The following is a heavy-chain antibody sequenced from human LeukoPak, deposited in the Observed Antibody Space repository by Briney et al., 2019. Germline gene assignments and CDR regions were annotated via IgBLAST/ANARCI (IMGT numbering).Heavy chain of an antibody. V-gene: IGHV3-23*01. Sequence: GGSLSLSCAASGLTSGIYAMSWVRQAPGKGLEWVSAFSGGGDSFYADSVRGRFTISRDNSKNTLFFEMNSLRAEDTAVYYCARDGNGYYPTGSMDVWGQGTTVTVSS. J-gene: IGHJ6*02. D-gene: IGHD5-24*01. CDR2: FSGGGDS. CDR3: ARDGNGYYPTGSMDV. CDR1: GLTSGIYA.